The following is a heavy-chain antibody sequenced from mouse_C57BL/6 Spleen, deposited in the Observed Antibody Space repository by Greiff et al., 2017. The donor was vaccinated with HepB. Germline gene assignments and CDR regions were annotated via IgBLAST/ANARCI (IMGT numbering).Heavy chain of an antibody. CDR1: GYSFTGYF. V-gene: IGHV1-20*01. D-gene: IGHD1-1*01. CDR3: ARGGSSDY. Sequence: VQLQQSGPELVKPGDSVKISCKASGYSFTGYFMNWVMQSHGKSLEWIGRINPYNGDTFYNQKFKGKATLTVDKSSSAAHMELRSLTSEDSAVYYCARGGSSDYWGQGTTLTVSS. J-gene: IGHJ2*01. CDR2: INPYNGDT.